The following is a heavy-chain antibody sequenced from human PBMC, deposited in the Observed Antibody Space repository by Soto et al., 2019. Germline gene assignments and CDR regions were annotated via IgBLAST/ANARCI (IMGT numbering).Heavy chain of an antibody. V-gene: IGHV3-7*03. Sequence: GGSLRLSCTASGFTFSNYWMNWVRQAPGKGLEWVAIIKQDGSEIHYVDSVKGRFTISRDNAKNSLYLQMNNLRAEDTAVYYCATRTALRYFDWLSRGAFDIWGQGTMVTVSS. D-gene: IGHD3-9*01. J-gene: IGHJ3*02. CDR1: GFTFSNYW. CDR3: ATRTALRYFDWLSRGAFDI. CDR2: IKQDGSEI.